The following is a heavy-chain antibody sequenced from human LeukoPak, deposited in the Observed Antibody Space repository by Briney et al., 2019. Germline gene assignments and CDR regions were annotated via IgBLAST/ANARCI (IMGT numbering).Heavy chain of an antibody. V-gene: IGHV4-61*02. CDR1: GGSISSGSYY. Sequence: SETLSLTCTVSGGSISSGSYYWSWIRQPAGKGLEWIGRIYTSGSTNYNPSLKSRVTISVDTSKNQFSLKLSSVTAADTAVYYCASRPPTTLTYGLNYWGQGILVAVSS. D-gene: IGHD1-1*01. J-gene: IGHJ4*02. CDR2: IYTSGST. CDR3: ASRPPTTLTYGLNY.